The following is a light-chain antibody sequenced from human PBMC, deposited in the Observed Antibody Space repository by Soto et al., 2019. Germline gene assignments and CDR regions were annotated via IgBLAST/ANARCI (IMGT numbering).Light chain of an antibody. CDR3: QQRSNWPPRT. V-gene: IGKV3D-20*02. CDR2: GAS. Sequence: EFVLTQSPCTLSLSPGERATLSCRASQSVSRNYLAWYQKKPGQAPRLLIYGASTRATAIPDRFSGSGSGTDFTLTISSLEPEDFAVYYCQQRSNWPPRTFGQGTKVDIK. J-gene: IGKJ1*01. CDR1: QSVSRNY.